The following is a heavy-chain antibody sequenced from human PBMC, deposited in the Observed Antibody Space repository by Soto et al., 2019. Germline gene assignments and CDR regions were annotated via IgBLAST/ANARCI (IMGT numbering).Heavy chain of an antibody. CDR3: AADRIAAAGDYYYYGMDV. CDR2: IVVGSGNT. Sequence: SVKVSCQASGFTFTSSAVQWVRQARGQRLEWIGWIVVGSGNTNYAQKFQERVTITRDMSTSTAYMELSSLRSEDTAVYYCAADRIAAAGDYYYYGMDVWGQGTTVTVSS. CDR1: GFTFTSSA. D-gene: IGHD6-13*01. V-gene: IGHV1-58*01. J-gene: IGHJ6*02.